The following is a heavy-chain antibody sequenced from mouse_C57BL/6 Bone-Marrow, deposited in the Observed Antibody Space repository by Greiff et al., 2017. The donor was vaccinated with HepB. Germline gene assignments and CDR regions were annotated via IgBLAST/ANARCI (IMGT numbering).Heavy chain of an antibody. Sequence: DVKLVESGGGLVKPGGSLKLSCAASGFTFSSYAMSWVRQTPEKRLEWVATISDGGSYTYYPDNVKGRFTISRDNAKNNLYLQMSHLKSEDTAMYYCAREGLRYGYWGQGTTLTVSS. D-gene: IGHD1-1*01. V-gene: IGHV5-4*01. CDR1: GFTFSSYA. CDR2: ISDGGSYT. CDR3: AREGLRYGY. J-gene: IGHJ2*01.